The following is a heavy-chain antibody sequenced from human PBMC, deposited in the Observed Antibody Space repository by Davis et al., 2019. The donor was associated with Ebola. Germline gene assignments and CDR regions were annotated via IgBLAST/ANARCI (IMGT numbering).Heavy chain of an antibody. J-gene: IGHJ6*03. D-gene: IGHD4-17*01. CDR1: GFTFNIFD. CDR3: AKGVTIPDV. V-gene: IGHV3-48*04. CDR2: ISSSSSTI. Sequence: PGGSLRLSCAASGFTFNIFDMHWVRQAPGKGLEWVSYISSSSSTIYYADSVKGRFTISRDNAKNSLYLQMNSLRAEDTAVYYCAKGVTIPDVWGKGTTVTVSS.